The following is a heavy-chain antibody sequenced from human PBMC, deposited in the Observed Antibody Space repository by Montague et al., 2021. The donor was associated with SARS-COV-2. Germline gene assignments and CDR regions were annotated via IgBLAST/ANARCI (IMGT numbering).Heavy chain of an antibody. CDR1: GDSMSRSYHN. D-gene: IGHD6-25*01. V-gene: IGHV4-39*01. J-gene: IGHJ4*02. Sequence: SETLSLTCSVSGDSMSRSYHNWDWIRQPPGKGLEWIGTISYGGITYYSPSLKSRVTISVDTSKKQFSLKVTSMTAADTAVYYCARETVSAAASEIDNWDQGTLVTVSS. CDR3: ARETVSAAASEIDN. CDR2: ISYGGIT.